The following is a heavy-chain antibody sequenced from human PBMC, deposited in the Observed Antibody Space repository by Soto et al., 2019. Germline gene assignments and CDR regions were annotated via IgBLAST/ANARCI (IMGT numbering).Heavy chain of an antibody. CDR1: GFTFSSYA. CDR2: ISGSCGST. J-gene: IGHJ5*01. V-gene: IGHV3-23*01. CDR3: ASTYSSSWYDS. D-gene: IGHD6-13*01. Sequence: GGSLRLSCAASGFTFSSYAMSWVRQAPGKGLEWVSAISGSCGSTYYADSVKGRFTISIDNSKNTLYLQMNSLRAEDTAVYYCASTYSSSWYDSWGQGTLVTVSS.